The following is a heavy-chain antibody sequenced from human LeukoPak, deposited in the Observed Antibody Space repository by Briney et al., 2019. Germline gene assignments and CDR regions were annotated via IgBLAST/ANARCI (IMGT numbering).Heavy chain of an antibody. Sequence: NPSETLSLTCTVSGGSISSYYWSWIRQPPGKGLEWIGYIYYSGSTNYNPSLKSRVTISVDTSKNQFSLKLSSVTAADTAVFYCARIIGKPIAAGGYFDYWGQGTLVTVSS. V-gene: IGHV4-59*08. D-gene: IGHD6-13*01. CDR1: GGSISSYY. CDR2: IYYSGST. J-gene: IGHJ4*02. CDR3: ARIIGKPIAAGGYFDY.